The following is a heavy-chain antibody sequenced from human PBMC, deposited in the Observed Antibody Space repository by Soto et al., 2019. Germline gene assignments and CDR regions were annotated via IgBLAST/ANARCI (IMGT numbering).Heavy chain of an antibody. J-gene: IGHJ5*02. CDR1: GGSISSVGYY. CDR3: ASDYDFWSGYYSA. V-gene: IGHV4-31*03. Sequence: VQLQESGPGLVKPSQPLSLTCTVSGGSISSVGYYWSWLRQHPGKGLEWIGYIYYSGSTYYNPSLKSRVTISVDTTKNQFSLKLSSVTAADTAVYYCASDYDFWSGYYSAWGQGTLVTVSS. CDR2: IYYSGST. D-gene: IGHD3-3*01.